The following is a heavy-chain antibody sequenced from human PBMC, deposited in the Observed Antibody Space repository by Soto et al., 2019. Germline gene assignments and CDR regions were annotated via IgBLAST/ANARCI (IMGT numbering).Heavy chain of an antibody. CDR1: GFPFSSYW. CDR2: ISGDGVTT. Sequence: EVQLVESGGDLVQRVGSLRLSCAASGFPFSSYWMHWFRHTPGKGLDWAARISGDGVTTYYAHSVTGRFTVSRDNAKTTLSLQIRDLRAEDTAVDYGVREYYGFLSCYYADYWGQGTLVSVSS. V-gene: IGHV3-74*01. J-gene: IGHJ4*02. CDR3: VREYYGFLSCYYADY. D-gene: IGHD3-3*01.